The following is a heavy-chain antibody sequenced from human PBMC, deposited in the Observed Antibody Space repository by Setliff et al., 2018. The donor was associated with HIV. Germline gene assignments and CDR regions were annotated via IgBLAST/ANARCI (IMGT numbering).Heavy chain of an antibody. CDR2: INHSGST. J-gene: IGHJ6*03. D-gene: IGHD1-7*01. CDR1: GGSVSGYY. Sequence: SETLSLTCAVYGGSVSGYYWSWIRQPPGKGLEWIGEINHSGSTNYNPSLKSRVTISADTSKNQFSLKLSSVTAADTAVYYCARDRSNWNYGKNYMDVWGKGTTVTVSS. V-gene: IGHV4-34*01. CDR3: ARDRSNWNYGKNYMDV.